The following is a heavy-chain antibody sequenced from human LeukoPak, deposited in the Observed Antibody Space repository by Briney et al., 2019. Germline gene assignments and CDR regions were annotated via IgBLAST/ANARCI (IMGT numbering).Heavy chain of an antibody. CDR2: IYPGDSDT. D-gene: IGHD3-3*01. CDR3: ARQNYDFWSGYDYYYYMDV. J-gene: IGHJ6*03. CDR1: GYSFTSYW. V-gene: IGHV5-51*01. Sequence: GESLKISRKGSGYSFTSYWIGWVRQMPGKGLESMGIIYPGDSDTRYSPSFQGQVTISADKSISTSYLQWSGLKASDTAMYYCARQNYDFWSGYDYYYYMDVWGKGTTVTVSS.